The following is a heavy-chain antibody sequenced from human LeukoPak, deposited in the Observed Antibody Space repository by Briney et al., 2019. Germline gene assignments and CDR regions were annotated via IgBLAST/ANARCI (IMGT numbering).Heavy chain of an antibody. V-gene: IGHV3-23*01. CDR2: ISGSGGST. Sequence: GGSLRLSCAASGFTFRNYGMNWVRQAPGKGLEWVSGISGSGGSTYYADSVKGRFTISRDNSRNTLYLQMNGLTVEDTAVYYCAEEGFVVVVGASHNYYYYMDVWGKGTTVTVSS. CDR1: GFTFRNYG. J-gene: IGHJ6*03. CDR3: AEEGFVVVVGASHNYYYYMDV. D-gene: IGHD2-15*01.